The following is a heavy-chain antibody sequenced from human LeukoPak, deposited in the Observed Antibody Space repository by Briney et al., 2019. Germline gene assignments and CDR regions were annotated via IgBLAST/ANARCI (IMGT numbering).Heavy chain of an antibody. CDR2: INGDGSST. Sequence: GGSLRLSCAASGFTFSSYWMHWVRQVPGKGLVWVSRINGDGSSTSYADSVKGRFTISRDNAKNTVYLHMISLRAEDTAVFYCGRTRYTGNQVDYWGQGTLVTVSS. D-gene: IGHD1-26*01. CDR3: GRTRYTGNQVDY. J-gene: IGHJ4*02. V-gene: IGHV3-74*01. CDR1: GFTFSSYW.